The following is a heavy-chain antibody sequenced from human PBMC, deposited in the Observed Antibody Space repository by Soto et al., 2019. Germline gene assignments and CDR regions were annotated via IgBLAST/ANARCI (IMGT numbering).Heavy chain of an antibody. CDR1: GFSLSTYS. V-gene: IGHV3-48*02. CDR3: ARDYIIGLDY. CDR2: IRSSSSST. Sequence: GGSLRLSCVVSGFSLSTYSVNWVRQAPGKGLEWISYIRSSSSSTFYADSVKGRFTISTDTAKNSLYLQMNSLRDDDTAVYYCARDYIIGLDYWGQGTPVIVSS. J-gene: IGHJ4*02.